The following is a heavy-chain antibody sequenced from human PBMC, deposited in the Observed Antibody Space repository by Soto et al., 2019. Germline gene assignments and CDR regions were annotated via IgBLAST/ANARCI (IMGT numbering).Heavy chain of an antibody. V-gene: IGHV3-21*01. CDR3: ASPWFDAFDI. Sequence: EVQLVESGGGLVKPGGSLRLSCAASGFTFSSYSMNWVRQAPGKGLEWVSSISSSSSYIYYADSVKGRFTISRDNAKNSLYLQMNSLRAEDTAVYYCASPWFDAFDIWGQGTMVTVSS. D-gene: IGHD3-10*01. CDR2: ISSSSSYI. CDR1: GFTFSSYS. J-gene: IGHJ3*02.